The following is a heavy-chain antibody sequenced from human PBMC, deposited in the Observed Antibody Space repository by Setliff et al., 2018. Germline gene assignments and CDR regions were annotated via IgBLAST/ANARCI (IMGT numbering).Heavy chain of an antibody. J-gene: IGHJ3*02. Sequence: ASVKVSCKASGYTLTNYYMHWVRQAPGQGLEWMGIINPSCGLTRYAQKFQGRVTMTRDTSTSTVYMEMISLRSEDTAVYFCARDRFYNSWSGTSITAPHEAFDIWGQGTMVTVSS. V-gene: IGHV1-46*03. CDR2: INPSCGLT. D-gene: IGHD3-3*01. CDR1: GYTLTNYY. CDR3: ARDRFYNSWSGTSITAPHEAFDI.